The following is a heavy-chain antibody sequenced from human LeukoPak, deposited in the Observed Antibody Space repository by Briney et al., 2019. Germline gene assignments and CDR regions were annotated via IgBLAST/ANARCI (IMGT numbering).Heavy chain of an antibody. CDR2: INHSGST. CDR3: ASRLIEYYDSSGYYP. D-gene: IGHD3-22*01. Sequence: PSETLSLTCAVYGGSFSGYYWSWIRQPPGKGLEWIGEINHSGSTNYNPSLRSRVTISVDTFKNQFSLKLSSVTAADTAVYYCASRLIEYYDSSGYYPWGQGTLVTVSS. CDR1: GGSFSGYY. J-gene: IGHJ5*02. V-gene: IGHV4-34*01.